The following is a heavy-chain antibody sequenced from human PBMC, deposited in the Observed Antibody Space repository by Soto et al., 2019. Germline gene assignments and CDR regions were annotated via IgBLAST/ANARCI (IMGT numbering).Heavy chain of an antibody. V-gene: IGHV1-69*13. D-gene: IGHD2-2*01. CDR1: GGTFSSYA. J-gene: IGHJ6*02. CDR2: IIPIFGTA. CDR3: ARGCSSTSCYVDYYYGMDV. Sequence: ASVKVSCKAFGGTFSSYAISWVRQAPGQGLEWMGGIIPIFGTANYAQKFQGRVTITADESTSTAYMELSSLRSEDTAVYYCARGCSSTSCYVDYYYGMDVWGQGTTVTVSS.